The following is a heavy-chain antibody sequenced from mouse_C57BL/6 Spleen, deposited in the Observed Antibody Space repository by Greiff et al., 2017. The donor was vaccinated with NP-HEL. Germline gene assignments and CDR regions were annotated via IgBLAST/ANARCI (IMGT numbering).Heavy chain of an antibody. Sequence: EVMLVESGGGLVKPGGSLKLSCAASGFTFSSYAMSWVRQTPEKRLEWVATISDGGSYTYYPDNVKGRFTISRDNAKNNLYLQMSHLKSEDTAMYYWARGYEPFAYWGQGTLVTVSA. J-gene: IGHJ3*01. D-gene: IGHD3-1*01. CDR2: ISDGGSYT. CDR1: GFTFSSYA. V-gene: IGHV5-4*03. CDR3: ARGYEPFAY.